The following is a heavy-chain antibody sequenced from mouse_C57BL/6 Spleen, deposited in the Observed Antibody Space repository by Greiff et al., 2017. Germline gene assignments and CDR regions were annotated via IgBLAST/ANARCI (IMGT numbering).Heavy chain of an antibody. CDR3: ARSYYYGSSYFDY. CDR1: GFTFTDYY. CDR2: IRNKANGYTT. J-gene: IGHJ2*01. V-gene: IGHV7-3*01. Sequence: VQLKESGGGLVQPGGSLSLSCAASGFTFTDYYMSWVRQPPGKALEWLGFIRNKANGYTTEYSASVKGRFTISRDNSQSILYLQMNALRAEDRATYYCARSYYYGSSYFDYWGQGTTLTVSS. D-gene: IGHD1-1*01.